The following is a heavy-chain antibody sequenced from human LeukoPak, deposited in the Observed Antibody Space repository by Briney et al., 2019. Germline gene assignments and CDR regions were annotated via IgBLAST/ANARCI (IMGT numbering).Heavy chain of an antibody. CDR2: IYSGGST. J-gene: IGHJ1*01. CDR3: ASVNGDGAEYFQH. CDR1: GFTVSSNY. V-gene: IGHV3-53*01. D-gene: IGHD2-21*01. Sequence: GGPLRLSCAASGFTVSSNYMSWVRQAPGKGLEWVSVIYSGGSTYYADSVKGRFTTPRDISKNTLYLQMNSLRAEDTAVYYCASVNGDGAEYFQHWGQGTLVTVSS.